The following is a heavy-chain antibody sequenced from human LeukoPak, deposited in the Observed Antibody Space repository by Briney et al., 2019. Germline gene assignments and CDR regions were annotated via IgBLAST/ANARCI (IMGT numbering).Heavy chain of an antibody. Sequence: ASVKVSCKASGYTFTGYYMHWVRQAPGQGLEWMGWFNPNSGGTNYAQKFQGRVTMTRDTSISTAYMELSRLRSDDTAVYYCAREELAAGRPFDYWGQGTLVTVSS. CDR2: FNPNSGGT. D-gene: IGHD1-26*01. CDR3: AREELAAGRPFDY. J-gene: IGHJ4*02. V-gene: IGHV1-2*02. CDR1: GYTFTGYY.